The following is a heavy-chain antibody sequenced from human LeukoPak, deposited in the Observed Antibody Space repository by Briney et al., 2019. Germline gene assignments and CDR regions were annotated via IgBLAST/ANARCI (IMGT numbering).Heavy chain of an antibody. Sequence: PGGTLRLSCAASGFTFSSYGMSWVRQAPGKGLEWVSAISGSGGSTYYADSVKGRFTISRDNSKNTLYLQMNSLRAEDTAVYYCARDGAVGGAFDIWGQGTMVTVSS. CDR2: ISGSGGST. D-gene: IGHD3-16*01. CDR3: ARDGAVGGAFDI. J-gene: IGHJ3*02. V-gene: IGHV3-23*01. CDR1: GFTFSSYG.